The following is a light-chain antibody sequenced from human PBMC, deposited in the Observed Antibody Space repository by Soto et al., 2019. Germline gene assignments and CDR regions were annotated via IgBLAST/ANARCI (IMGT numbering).Light chain of an antibody. CDR1: QSISNN. CDR3: QHYHNWPPWT. V-gene: IGKV3-15*01. J-gene: IGKJ1*01. CDR2: GGS. Sequence: EIVMTQSPATLSVSPGERATLSCRASQSISNNLAWYQQKPGQAPRLLIYGGSIRATGIPARISGSGSGTNFTLTISSLQSEDFAVYYCQHYHNWPPWTFGQGTKVEV.